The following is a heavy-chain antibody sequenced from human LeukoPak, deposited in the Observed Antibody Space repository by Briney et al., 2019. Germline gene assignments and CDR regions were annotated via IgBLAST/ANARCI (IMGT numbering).Heavy chain of an antibody. CDR2: IYTSGST. V-gene: IGHV4-4*07. CDR1: GGSISSYY. J-gene: IGHJ6*03. CDR3: ARNTGGYSYGYNYYMDV. Sequence: SETLSLTCTISGGSISSYYWGWIRQPAGKGLEWIGHIYTSGSTNYNPSLKSRVTMSVDTSKNQFSLRLSSVTAADTAVYYCARNTGGYSYGYNYYMDVWGKGTTVTVSS. D-gene: IGHD5-18*01.